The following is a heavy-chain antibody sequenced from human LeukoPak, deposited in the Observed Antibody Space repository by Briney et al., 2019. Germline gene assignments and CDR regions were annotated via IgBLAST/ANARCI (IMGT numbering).Heavy chain of an antibody. CDR3: ARTYDYVWGSYRRTTQNWFDP. V-gene: IGHV4-34*01. Sequence: PSETLSLTCAVYGGSFSGYYWSWIRQPPGKGLEWIGEINHSGSTNYNPSLKSRVTISVDTSKNQFSLKLSSVTAADTAVYYCARTYDYVWGSYRRTTQNWFDPWGQGTLVTVSS. D-gene: IGHD3-16*02. J-gene: IGHJ5*02. CDR2: INHSGST. CDR1: GGSFSGYY.